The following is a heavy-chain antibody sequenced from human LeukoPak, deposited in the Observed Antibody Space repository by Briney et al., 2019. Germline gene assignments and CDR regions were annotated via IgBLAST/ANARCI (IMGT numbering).Heavy chain of an antibody. D-gene: IGHD5-18*01. CDR2: INQDGGET. Sequence: GSLRLSCTASGFSFSDYWMTWVRQTPGKGLEWVANINQDGGETFYADTVRGRFTISRDTAKSSPYLQMDSLRADDTAVYYCARFPRILDYWGQGTLVTVSS. CDR1: GFSFSDYW. J-gene: IGHJ4*02. V-gene: IGHV3-7*05. CDR3: ARFPRILDY.